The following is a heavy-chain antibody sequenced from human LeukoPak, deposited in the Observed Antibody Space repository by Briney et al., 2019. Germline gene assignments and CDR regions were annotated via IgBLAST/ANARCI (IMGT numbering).Heavy chain of an antibody. J-gene: IGHJ4*02. CDR3: ARETFYGAAHP. Sequence: PSETLSLTCTVSDDSNSSYYWSWIRQPPGKALEWIGNTHYSGNTNYNPSLKSRITISEDTSKNQFSLKLSSVTAADTAVYYCARETFYGAAHPWGQGTLVTVSS. CDR1: DDSNSSYY. V-gene: IGHV4-59*01. D-gene: IGHD6-6*01. CDR2: THYSGNT.